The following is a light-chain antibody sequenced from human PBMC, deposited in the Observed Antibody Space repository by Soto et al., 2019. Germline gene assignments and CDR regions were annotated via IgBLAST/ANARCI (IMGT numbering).Light chain of an antibody. V-gene: IGLV2-14*01. CDR3: SSYTSSSTYV. Sequence: QSALTQPASGSGSPRRSITISCTGTSSDVGGYNYVSWYQQHPGKAPKLMIYDVSNRPSGVSNRFSGSKSGNTASLTISGLQAEDEADYCCSSYTSSSTYVFGTGTKVTVL. J-gene: IGLJ1*01. CDR2: DVS. CDR1: SSDVGGYNY.